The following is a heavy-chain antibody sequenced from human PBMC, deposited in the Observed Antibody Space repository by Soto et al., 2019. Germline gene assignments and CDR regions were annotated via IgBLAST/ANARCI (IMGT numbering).Heavy chain of an antibody. CDR3: AREWGYCDVIRCFPLFYY. CDR1: GGSFSGFQ. CDR2: INHNGDT. V-gene: IGHV4-34*01. D-gene: IGHD2-15*01. Sequence: VQLQQWGAGLLKPSETLSLTCAAHGGSFSGFQWSWIRQPPGKGLEFIGEINHNGDTNYNPSLQSRVTISIDTSKREFSLRLTSVTAGDTAIYYCAREWGYCDVIRCFPLFYYWGQGVPVTVSS. J-gene: IGHJ4*02.